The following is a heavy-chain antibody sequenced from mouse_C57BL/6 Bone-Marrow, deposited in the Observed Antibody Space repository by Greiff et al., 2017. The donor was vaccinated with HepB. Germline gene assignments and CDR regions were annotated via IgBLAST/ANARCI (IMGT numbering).Heavy chain of an antibody. Sequence: EVKLMESGGGLVQPGGSMKLSCAASGFTFSDAWMDWVRQSPEKGLEWVAEFRNKANNHATYYAESVKGRFTITRDDSKSSVYLQMNSLRAEDTVIYYCTVYYDDGFAYWGQGTLVTVSA. CDR3: TVYYDDGFAY. V-gene: IGHV6-6*01. D-gene: IGHD1-1*01. CDR2: FRNKANNHAT. J-gene: IGHJ3*01. CDR1: GFTFSDAW.